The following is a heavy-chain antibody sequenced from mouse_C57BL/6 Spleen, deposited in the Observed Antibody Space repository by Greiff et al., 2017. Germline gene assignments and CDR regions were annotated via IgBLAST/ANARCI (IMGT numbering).Heavy chain of an antibody. D-gene: IGHD1-1*01. CDR1: GYTFTDYE. Sequence: QVQLQQSGAELVRPGASVTLSCKASGYTFTDYEMHWVKQTPVHGLEWIGAIDPETGGTAYNQKFKGKAILTADKSSSTAYMELRSLTSEDSAVYYCTRVRDLYYGSSYLDYWGQGTTLTVSS. J-gene: IGHJ2*01. V-gene: IGHV1-15*01. CDR2: IDPETGGT. CDR3: TRVRDLYYGSSYLDY.